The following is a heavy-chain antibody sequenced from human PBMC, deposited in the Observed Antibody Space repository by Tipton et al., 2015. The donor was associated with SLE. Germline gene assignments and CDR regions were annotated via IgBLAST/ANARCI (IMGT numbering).Heavy chain of an antibody. D-gene: IGHD3-22*01. CDR3: ARDIDDSRAFDI. CDR1: GGSISSSSYY. CDR2: IYYSGST. J-gene: IGHJ3*02. Sequence: TLSLTCTVSGGSISSSSYYWGWIRQPPGKGLEWIGSIYYSGSTYYNPSLKSRVTISVDTSKNQFSLKLSSVTAADTAVYYCARDIDDSRAFDIWGQGTVVTVSS. V-gene: IGHV4-39*07.